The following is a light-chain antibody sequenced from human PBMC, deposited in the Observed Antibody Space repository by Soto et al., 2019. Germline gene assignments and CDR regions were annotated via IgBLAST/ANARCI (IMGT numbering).Light chain of an antibody. Sequence: QAVLTQPPSVSGAPGQRVTISCTGSSSNIGAGYDVHWYQQLPGTAPKLLIYGNSNRPSGVPDRFSGSKSGTSASLVITGLQAEDEADYYCQSYDSSLSASNWVFGGGTKLTVL. CDR1: SSNIGAGYD. V-gene: IGLV1-40*01. CDR2: GNS. J-gene: IGLJ3*02. CDR3: QSYDSSLSASNWV.